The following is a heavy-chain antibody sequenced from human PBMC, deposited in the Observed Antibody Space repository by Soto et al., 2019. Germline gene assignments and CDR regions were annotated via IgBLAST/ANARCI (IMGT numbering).Heavy chain of an antibody. CDR2: IGNSGAPT. Sequence: PGGSRRLSCAASGFTVSNYVMNWVRQAPGKGLEWVATIGNSGAPTYYADSVKGRFTISRDSSQNTVYLQMNSLTAGDTALYYCAKATATGGGAFDICGQRTMVTVSS. D-gene: IGHD2-8*02. V-gene: IGHV3-23*01. CDR1: GFTVSNYV. J-gene: IGHJ3*02. CDR3: AKATATGGGAFDI.